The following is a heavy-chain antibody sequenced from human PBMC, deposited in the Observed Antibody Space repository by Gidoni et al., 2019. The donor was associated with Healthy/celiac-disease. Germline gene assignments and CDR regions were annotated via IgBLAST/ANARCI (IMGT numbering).Heavy chain of an antibody. D-gene: IGHD4-17*01. CDR1: GGSFSGYY. CDR3: ARREGLRHHDYGDYPTRVYYYGMDV. Sequence: QVQLQQWGAGLLKPSETLSLTCAVYGGSFSGYYWSWIRPPPGKGLEWIGEINHSGSTNYNPSLKSRVTISVDTSKNQFSLKLSSVTAADTTVYYCARREGLRHHDYGDYPTRVYYYGMDVWGQGTTVTVSS. J-gene: IGHJ6*02. V-gene: IGHV4-34*01. CDR2: INHSGST.